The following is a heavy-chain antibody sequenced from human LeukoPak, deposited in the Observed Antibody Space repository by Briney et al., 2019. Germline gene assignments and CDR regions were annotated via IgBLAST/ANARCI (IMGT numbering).Heavy chain of an antibody. CDR2: ISGSGGST. V-gene: IGHV3-23*01. D-gene: IGHD3-3*01. J-gene: IGHJ4*02. Sequence: GGSLRLSCAASGFTFSDYYMSWVRQAPGKGLEWVSAISGSGGSTYYADSVKGRFTISRDNSKNTLYLQMNSLRAEDTAVYYCATNLIRFLEWAPLDYWGQGTLVTVSS. CDR3: ATNLIRFLEWAPLDY. CDR1: GFTFSDYY.